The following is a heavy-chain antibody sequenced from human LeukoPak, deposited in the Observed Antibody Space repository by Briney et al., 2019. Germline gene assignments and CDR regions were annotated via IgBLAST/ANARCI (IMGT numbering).Heavy chain of an antibody. V-gene: IGHV4-59*01. D-gene: IGHD3-16*02. J-gene: IGHJ2*01. Sequence: SETLSLTCAVSGGSISSYYWSWIRQPPGKGLEWIGYIYYSGSTNYNPSLKSRVTISVDTSKNQFSLKPSSVTAADTAVYYCARELGSLSNYRYFDLWGRGTLVTVSS. CDR2: IYYSGST. CDR3: ARELGSLSNYRYFDL. CDR1: GGSISSYY.